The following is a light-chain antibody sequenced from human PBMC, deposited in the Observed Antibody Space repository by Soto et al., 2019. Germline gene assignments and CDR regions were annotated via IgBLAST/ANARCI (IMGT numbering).Light chain of an antibody. Sequence: EIVVTQSPGTLSLSPGERATISCRASQSVSSSYLAWYQQKPGQAPRLLIYGASSRATGIPDRFSGSGSGTDFTLTISRLEPEDFAVYYCQQYGSSPTTFGQGTKVDIK. J-gene: IGKJ1*01. CDR3: QQYGSSPTT. V-gene: IGKV3-20*01. CDR2: GAS. CDR1: QSVSSSY.